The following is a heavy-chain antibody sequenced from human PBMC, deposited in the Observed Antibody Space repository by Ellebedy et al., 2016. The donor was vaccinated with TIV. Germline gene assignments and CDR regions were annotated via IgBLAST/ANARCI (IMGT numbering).Heavy chain of an antibody. CDR2: ISSSSSTI. V-gene: IGHV3-48*01. J-gene: IGHJ3*02. CDR3: AAAAGAGDDAFDI. D-gene: IGHD6-13*01. Sequence: GESLKISXAASGFTFSRYSMNWVRQAPGKGLEWVSYISSSSSTIYYADSAKGRFTISRDKAKNSLYLQMNSLRAEDTAVYYCAAAAGAGDDAFDIWGQGTMVTVSS. CDR1: GFTFSRYS.